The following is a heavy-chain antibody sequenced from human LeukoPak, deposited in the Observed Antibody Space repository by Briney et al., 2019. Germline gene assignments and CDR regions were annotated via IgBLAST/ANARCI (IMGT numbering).Heavy chain of an antibody. CDR3: ARDQGFGYYDYVWGSYRLYYFDY. CDR1: GYTFTSYG. Sequence: SSVKVSCKASGYTFTSYGISWVRQAPGQGLEWMGWISAYNGNTNYAQKLQGSVTMTADTSTSTAYMELRSLRSDDTAVYYCARDQGFGYYDYVWGSYRLYYFDYWGQGTLVTVSS. D-gene: IGHD3-16*02. V-gene: IGHV1-18*04. J-gene: IGHJ4*02. CDR2: ISAYNGNT.